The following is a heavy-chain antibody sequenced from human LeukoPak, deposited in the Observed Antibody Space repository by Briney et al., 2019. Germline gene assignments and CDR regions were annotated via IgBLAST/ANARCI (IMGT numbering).Heavy chain of an antibody. Sequence: GGSLRLSCAASGFTFSSYGMHWLRQAPGKGLEWVAFIRYDGIKKYYEDSVKGRFTISRDNSKNTLYLQMNSLRAEDTAVYYCAKVVLSAVACKKYNGFDPWGQGTLVTVSS. J-gene: IGHJ5*02. CDR3: AKVVLSAVACKKYNGFDP. CDR2: IRYDGIKK. V-gene: IGHV3-30*02. D-gene: IGHD6-19*01. CDR1: GFTFSSYG.